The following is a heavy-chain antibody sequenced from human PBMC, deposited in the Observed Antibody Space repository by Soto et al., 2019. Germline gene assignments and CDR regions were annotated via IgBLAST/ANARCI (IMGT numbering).Heavy chain of an antibody. J-gene: IGHJ4*02. CDR1: GFTFHNYA. D-gene: IGHD4-17*01. Sequence: GGSLRLSCTASGFTFHNYAMSWVRQAPGKGLEWVSSINGPGDDTYYADSVKGRFTISRDNSKNTLYLQMNSLRAEDTAVYYCAKDRMTTVTTCFGYCGQGTLVTVCS. CDR3: AKDRMTTVTTCFGY. CDR2: INGPGDDT. V-gene: IGHV3-23*01.